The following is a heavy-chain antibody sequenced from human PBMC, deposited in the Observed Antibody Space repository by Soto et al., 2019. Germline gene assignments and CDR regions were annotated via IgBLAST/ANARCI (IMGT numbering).Heavy chain of an antibody. V-gene: IGHV1-69*06. D-gene: IGHD3-22*01. Sequence: QVQLVQSGAEVKKPGSSVKVSCKASGGTSSSYAISWVRQAPGQGLEWMGGIIPIFGTANYAQKFQGRVTITADKSTSTAYMELSSLRSEDTAVYYCARERGDYYDSSGYPTDYWGQGTLVTVSS. J-gene: IGHJ4*02. CDR3: ARERGDYYDSSGYPTDY. CDR1: GGTSSSYA. CDR2: IIPIFGTA.